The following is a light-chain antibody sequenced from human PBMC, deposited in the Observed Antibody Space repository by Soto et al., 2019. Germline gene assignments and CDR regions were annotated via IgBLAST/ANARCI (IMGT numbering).Light chain of an antibody. Sequence: EIVMTHSPATLSVSPGERATLSCRASQSVSSYLAWYQQKPGQAPRLLIYDASNRATGIPARFSGSGSGTDFTLTISSLEPEDCAVYYCQQRSNWPITFGQGTRLEIK. J-gene: IGKJ5*01. CDR3: QQRSNWPIT. CDR2: DAS. CDR1: QSVSSY. V-gene: IGKV3-11*01.